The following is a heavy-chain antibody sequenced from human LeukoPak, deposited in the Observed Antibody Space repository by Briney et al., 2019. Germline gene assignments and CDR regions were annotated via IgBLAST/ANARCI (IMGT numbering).Heavy chain of an antibody. Sequence: GGSLRLSCAASGFTVSSNYMSWVRQAPGKGLEWVSVIYSGGSTYYADSVKGRFTISRDNSKNTLYLQMNSLRAEDTAVYYRARVLVGANDAFDIWGQGTMVTVSS. J-gene: IGHJ3*02. CDR1: GFTVSSNY. CDR3: ARVLVGANDAFDI. CDR2: IYSGGST. V-gene: IGHV3-53*01. D-gene: IGHD1-26*01.